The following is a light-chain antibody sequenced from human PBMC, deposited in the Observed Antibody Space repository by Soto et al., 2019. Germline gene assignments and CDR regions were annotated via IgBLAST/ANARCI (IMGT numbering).Light chain of an antibody. CDR2: EVN. CDR3: CSYTSSRPYV. Sequence: QSVLTQPASVSGSPGQSITISCAGSGGDVGHYDLLSWYQQIPGKAPKLIIFEVNRRPSGVSDRFSGFKSGNTASLTISGLQAEDEADFFCCSYTSSRPYVFGTGTKVTVL. CDR1: GGDVGHYDL. V-gene: IGLV2-14*02. J-gene: IGLJ1*01.